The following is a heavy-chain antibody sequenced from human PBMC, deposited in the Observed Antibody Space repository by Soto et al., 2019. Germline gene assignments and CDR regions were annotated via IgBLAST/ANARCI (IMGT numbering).Heavy chain of an antibody. CDR1: GLTFSSYS. D-gene: IGHD6-19*01. CDR2: ICSSSSTI. Sequence: PGGSLRLSCAASGLTFSSYSMNWVRQAPGKGLEWVSYICSSSSTIYYADSVKGRFTISRDNAKNSLYLQMNSLRAEDTAVYYCASNAYSRIAVAGTLDYWGQGTLVTVSS. CDR3: ASNAYSRIAVAGTLDY. J-gene: IGHJ4*02. V-gene: IGHV3-48*01.